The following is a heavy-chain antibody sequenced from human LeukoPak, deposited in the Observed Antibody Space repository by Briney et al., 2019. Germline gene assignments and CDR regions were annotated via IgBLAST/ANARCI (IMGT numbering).Heavy chain of an antibody. V-gene: IGHV4-30-2*01. CDR3: ARETMVRGVITGGNWFDP. CDR2: IYHSGST. D-gene: IGHD3-10*01. Sequence: PSETLSLTCAVSGGSISSGGYSWSWIRQPPGKGLEWIGYIYHSGSTYYNPSLKSRVTISVDRSKNQFSLKLSSVTAADTAVYYCARETMVRGVITGGNWFDPWGQGTPVTVSS. CDR1: GGSISSGGYS. J-gene: IGHJ5*02.